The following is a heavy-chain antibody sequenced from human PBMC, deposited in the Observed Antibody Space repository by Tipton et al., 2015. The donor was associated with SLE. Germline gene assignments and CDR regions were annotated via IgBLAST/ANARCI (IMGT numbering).Heavy chain of an antibody. V-gene: IGHV4-31*03. D-gene: IGHD3-22*01. Sequence: LRLSCTVSGGSISSGGYYWSWIRQSPGKGLEWIGYISYSGSTNYNSSLKSRLTISVDTSKNQFSLKLSSVTAADTAVYYCARDPSYHFDNSGYTVFDYWGQGTLVTVSS. CDR3: ARDPSYHFDNSGYTVFDY. CDR1: GGSISSGGYY. CDR2: ISYSGST. J-gene: IGHJ4*02.